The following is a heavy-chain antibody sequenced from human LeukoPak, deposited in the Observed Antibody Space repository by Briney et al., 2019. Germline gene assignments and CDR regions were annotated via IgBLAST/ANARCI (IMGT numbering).Heavy chain of an antibody. V-gene: IGHV1-18*01. Sequence: ASVKVSCKSSGYTSRTYGISWMRQAPGQGLEWMGWISSHNGNTNYAQKFHGRLTMTTDTSTSTAYMELRSLRSDDTSVYYCARDVPGSIGTTARFDPWGQGTLVTVSS. CDR1: GYTSRTYG. J-gene: IGHJ5*02. CDR3: ARDVPGSIGTTARFDP. D-gene: IGHD1-1*01. CDR2: ISSHNGNT.